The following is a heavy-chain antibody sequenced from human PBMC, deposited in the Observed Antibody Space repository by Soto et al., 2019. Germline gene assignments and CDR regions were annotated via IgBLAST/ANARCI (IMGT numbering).Heavy chain of an antibody. Sequence: EVQLVESGGGLVKPGGSLRLSCAASGFTFSSYSMNWVRQAPGKGLEWVSSISSSSSYIYYADSVKGRFTISRDNAKNSRYLQMNSLRAEDTAVYCCARSTAMHAFDIWGQGTMVTVSS. CDR1: GFTFSSYS. V-gene: IGHV3-21*01. CDR2: ISSSSSYI. J-gene: IGHJ3*02. D-gene: IGHD5-18*01. CDR3: ARSTAMHAFDI.